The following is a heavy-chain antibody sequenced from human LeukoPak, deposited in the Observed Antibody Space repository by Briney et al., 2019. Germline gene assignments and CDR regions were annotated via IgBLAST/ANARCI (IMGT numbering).Heavy chain of an antibody. V-gene: IGHV5-51*01. D-gene: IGHD5-24*01. CDR1: GYSFPNYW. Sequence: GESLKISCKGSGYSFPNYWIGWVRQMPGQGLEWMGIIYPADSDTRYSPAFQGQVTISADKSINTAYLQWTSLKASDTAMYYCARRKGDGYNSPFDYWGQGTLVTVSS. CDR3: ARRKGDGYNSPFDY. J-gene: IGHJ4*02. CDR2: IYPADSDT.